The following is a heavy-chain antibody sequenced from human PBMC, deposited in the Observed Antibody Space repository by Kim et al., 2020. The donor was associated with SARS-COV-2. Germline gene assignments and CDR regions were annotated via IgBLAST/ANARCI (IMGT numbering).Heavy chain of an antibody. V-gene: IGHV1-18*04. CDR2: ISGYNGYT. Sequence: ASVKVSCKASGYTFTSYGISWVRQAPGQGLEWMGWISGYNGYTHYAQKLQGRVTMTTDTSTSTAYMDLTSLRSDDTALYYCARDIPWGIAVAGKTPSYYYGMDVWGQGTTVTVSS. CDR3: ARDIPWGIAVAGKTPSYYYGMDV. D-gene: IGHD6-19*01. J-gene: IGHJ6*02. CDR1: GYTFTSYG.